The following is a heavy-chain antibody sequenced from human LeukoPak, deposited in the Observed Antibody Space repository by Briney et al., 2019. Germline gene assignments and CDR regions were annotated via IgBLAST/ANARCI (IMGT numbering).Heavy chain of an antibody. J-gene: IGHJ4*02. CDR2: VYYSGST. V-gene: IGHV4-59*01. CDR3: ASNTGTVFDY. Sequence: SETLSLTCTVSGGFITAYYRSWIRQPPGKGLEWIGYVYYSGSTEYNPSLRSRVTISLDMSKHQFSLNLTSVTAADTAVYYCASNTGTVFDYWGQGALVTVSS. CDR1: GGFITAYY. D-gene: IGHD7-27*01.